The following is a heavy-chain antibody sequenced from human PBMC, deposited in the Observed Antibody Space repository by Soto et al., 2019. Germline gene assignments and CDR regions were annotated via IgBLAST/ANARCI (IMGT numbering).Heavy chain of an antibody. Sequence: SETLSLTCTVSGGSISGYYWSWIRQPPGKGLEWIGYIYHSGSTYYNPSLKSRVTISVDRSKNQFSLKLSSVTAADTAVYYCARRRGFPYYYGMDVWGQGTTVTVSS. J-gene: IGHJ6*02. CDR3: ARRRGFPYYYGMDV. V-gene: IGHV4-30-2*01. D-gene: IGHD5-12*01. CDR2: IYHSGST. CDR1: GGSISGYY.